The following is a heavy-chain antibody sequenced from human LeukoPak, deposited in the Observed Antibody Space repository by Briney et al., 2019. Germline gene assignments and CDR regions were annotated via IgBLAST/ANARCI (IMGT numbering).Heavy chain of an antibody. CDR1: GYSFPRNG. J-gene: IGHJ4*02. Sequence: GASVKVSCKPSGYSFPRNGISWVRQAPGQGLEWMGWISANSGNTNYAQKFQDRVTLTTDTSTSTAYMELRSLRSDDTAVYYCARDVYYAFDYWGQGTLVTVSS. CDR3: ARDVYYAFDY. D-gene: IGHD2-8*01. CDR2: ISANSGNT. V-gene: IGHV1-18*01.